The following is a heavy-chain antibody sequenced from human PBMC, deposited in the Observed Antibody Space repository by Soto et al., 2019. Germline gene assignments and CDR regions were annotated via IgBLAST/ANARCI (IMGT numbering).Heavy chain of an antibody. V-gene: IGHV4-61*01. CDR2: IPNNGSP. CDR1: VGSCRTGRYH. Sequence: PSETLSLTGSVSVGSCRTGRYHWSWIRQPPGKGLEWIGFIPNNGSPDYNPSLKSRVVVSIDRSKNQFSLKVNSVTAADTAVYFCARIGWGGDSWGQGTLVTVSS. CDR3: ARIGWGGDS. D-gene: IGHD7-27*01. J-gene: IGHJ4*02.